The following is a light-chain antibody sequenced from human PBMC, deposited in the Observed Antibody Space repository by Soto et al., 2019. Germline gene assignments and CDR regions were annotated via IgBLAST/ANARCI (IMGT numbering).Light chain of an antibody. CDR3: QTWGTGIQV. Sequence: QSVLTQPPSASASLGASVKLTSTLSSGHSSYAIAWHQQHPEKGPRYLMKLNSAGSHSTGDGIPDRFSGSSSGAERYLTICSLQSEDGADYCCQTWGTGIQVFGGGTKLTVL. CDR1: SGHSSYA. V-gene: IGLV4-69*01. CDR2: LNSAGSH. J-gene: IGLJ2*01.